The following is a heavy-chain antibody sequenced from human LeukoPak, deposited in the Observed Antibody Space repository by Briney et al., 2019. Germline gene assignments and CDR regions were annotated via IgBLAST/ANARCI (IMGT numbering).Heavy chain of an antibody. J-gene: IGHJ4*02. Sequence: SVKVSCKASGGTFSSYAISWVRQAPGQGLEWMGGIIPIFGTANYAQKFQGRVTMTEDTSTDTAYMELSSLRSEDTAVYYCATAWRGSGYDFDYWGQGTLVTVSS. D-gene: IGHD5-12*01. V-gene: IGHV1-69*06. CDR2: IIPIFGTA. CDR3: ATAWRGSGYDFDY. CDR1: GGTFSSYA.